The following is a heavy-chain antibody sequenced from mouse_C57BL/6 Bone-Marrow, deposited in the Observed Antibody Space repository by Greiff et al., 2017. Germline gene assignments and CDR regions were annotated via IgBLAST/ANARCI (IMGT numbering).Heavy chain of an antibody. CDR1: GYTFTSYW. CDR2: IHPNSGST. J-gene: IGHJ1*03. Sequence: QVHVKQPGAELVKPGASVKLSCKASGYTFTSYWMHWVKQRPGQGLEWIGMIHPNSGSTNYNEKFKSKATLTVDKSSSTAYMQLSSLTSEDSAVYYCARPRRGGYFDVWGTGTTVTVSS. V-gene: IGHV1-64*01. CDR3: ARPRRGGYFDV.